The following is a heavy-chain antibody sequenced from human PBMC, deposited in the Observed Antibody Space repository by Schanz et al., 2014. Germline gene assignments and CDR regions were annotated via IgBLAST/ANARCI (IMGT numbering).Heavy chain of an antibody. CDR3: AREDVVVVGVDFSYYYGMDV. V-gene: IGHV4-4*07. J-gene: IGHJ6*02. D-gene: IGHD2-21*01. CDR2: IYTSGST. Sequence: QVQLQESGPGLVKSSETLSLTCTVSGGSISSFYWGWIRQPAGKGLEWIGRIYTSGSTNYNPSLKSRVTMSLDTSKNQFSLKLSSVTAADTAVYYCAREDVVVVGVDFSYYYGMDVWGQGTTVVVSS. CDR1: GGSISSFY.